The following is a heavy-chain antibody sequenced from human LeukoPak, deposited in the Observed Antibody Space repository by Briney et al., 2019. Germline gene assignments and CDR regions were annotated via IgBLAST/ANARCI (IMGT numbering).Heavy chain of an antibody. D-gene: IGHD3-10*01. V-gene: IGHV3-43*01. CDR3: TRDTDYGSATNYFDY. CDR2: ISWEGDTT. CDR1: GFTFDDYA. J-gene: IGHJ4*02. Sequence: PGRSLRLSCAASGFTFDDYAMHWVRQAPGKGLEWVSLISWEGDTTYYADSVRGRFTISRDNSKNSLYLQMNSLRTEDTAFYYCTRDTDYGSATNYFDYWGQGTLVSVSS.